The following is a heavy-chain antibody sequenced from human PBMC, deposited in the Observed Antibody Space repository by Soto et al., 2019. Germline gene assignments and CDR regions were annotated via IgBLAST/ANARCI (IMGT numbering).Heavy chain of an antibody. CDR2: ISSSSRDI. Sequence: GGSLRLSCTASGFIFSTYTINWVRQAPGKGLEWVASISSSSRDIFYADSVKARFTISRDNANSSVDLQMNGLRVGDTAMYYCARGSWGGDGIDVWGQGTTVTVSS. CDR1: GFIFSTYT. D-gene: IGHD3-16*01. V-gene: IGHV3-21*01. J-gene: IGHJ6*02. CDR3: ARGSWGGDGIDV.